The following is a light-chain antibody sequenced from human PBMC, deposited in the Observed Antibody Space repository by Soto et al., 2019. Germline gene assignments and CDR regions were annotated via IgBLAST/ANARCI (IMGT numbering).Light chain of an antibody. CDR1: QGVADNY. V-gene: IGKV3-20*01. J-gene: IGKJ3*01. CDR3: QQYGSSPGT. Sequence: ELVLTQSPGTLSLSPGERATLSCRASQGVADNYLSWYQQKFGQAPRLLIYDASNRATGIPDRFSGSGSGTDFTLTISRLEPEDFAVYYCQQYGSSPGTFGPGTKVDFK. CDR2: DAS.